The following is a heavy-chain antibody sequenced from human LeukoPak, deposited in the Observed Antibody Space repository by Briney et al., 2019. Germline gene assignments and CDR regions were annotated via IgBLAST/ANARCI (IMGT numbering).Heavy chain of an antibody. J-gene: IGHJ4*02. Sequence: GGSLRLSCAAPGFTFSSYAMSWVRQAPGEGLEWVSAISGSGGSTYYADSVKGRFTISGDNSKNTLYLQMNSLRAEDTAVYYCAKVRLRLRAAAGIGLCDYWGQGTLVTVSS. V-gene: IGHV3-23*01. CDR2: ISGSGGST. CDR3: AKVRLRLRAAAGIGLCDY. D-gene: IGHD6-13*01. CDR1: GFTFSSYA.